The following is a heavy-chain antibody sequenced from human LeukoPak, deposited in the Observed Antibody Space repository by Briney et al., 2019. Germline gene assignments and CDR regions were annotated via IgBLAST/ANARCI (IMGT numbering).Heavy chain of an antibody. CDR1: GFTFRDYY. Sequence: GGSLRLSCAASGFTFRDYYMSWIRQAPGKGLEWVSYISSSSSTIYYADSVKDRFTISRDNAKNSLYLQMNSLRAEDTAVYYCAREYVGSGWHYYYYYYMDVWGKGTTVTVSS. CDR3: AREYVGSGWHYYYYYYMDV. D-gene: IGHD6-19*01. CDR2: ISSSSSTI. J-gene: IGHJ6*03. V-gene: IGHV3-11*04.